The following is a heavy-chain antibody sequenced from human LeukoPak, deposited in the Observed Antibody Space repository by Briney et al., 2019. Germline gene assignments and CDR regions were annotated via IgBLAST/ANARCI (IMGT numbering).Heavy chain of an antibody. V-gene: IGHV3-21*01. D-gene: IGHD6-19*01. CDR1: GFTFSSYS. J-gene: IGHJ4*02. Sequence: PGGSLRLSCAASGFTFSSYSMNWVRQAPGKGLEWVSSISSSSSYIYYAHSVKGRFTISRDNTKNSLYLQMNSLRAEDTAVYYCAREITVAGIDYWGQGTLVTVSS. CDR2: ISSSSSYI. CDR3: AREITVAGIDY.